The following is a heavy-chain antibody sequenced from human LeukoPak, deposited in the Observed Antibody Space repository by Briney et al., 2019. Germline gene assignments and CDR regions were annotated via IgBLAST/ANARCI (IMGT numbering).Heavy chain of an antibody. V-gene: IGHV3-48*03. CDR2: ISSSGSAI. D-gene: IGHD6-19*01. J-gene: IGHJ4*02. CDR1: GFTFSSYE. CDR3: ARGGSHGY. Sequence: GGSLRLPCAASGFTFSSYEMNWVRQAPGKGLEWVSKISSSGSAIYYADSVKGRFTISRDNAKSTLYLQMNSLRAEDTAVYYCARGGSHGYWGQGTLVTVSS.